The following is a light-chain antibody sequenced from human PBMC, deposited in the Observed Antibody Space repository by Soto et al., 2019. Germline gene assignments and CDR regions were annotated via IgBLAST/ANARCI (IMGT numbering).Light chain of an antibody. CDR2: DAS. J-gene: IGKJ2*01. CDR1: QSISKY. Sequence: EIVLTQSPVTLSLSPGERATLSCRASQSISKYLAWYQQKPGQAPRLLIYDASNRAAGIPARFTGSGSGTDFTLTISSLQPEDVATYYCQKYNSAPYTFGQGTKLEIK. CDR3: QKYNSAPYT. V-gene: IGKV3-11*01.